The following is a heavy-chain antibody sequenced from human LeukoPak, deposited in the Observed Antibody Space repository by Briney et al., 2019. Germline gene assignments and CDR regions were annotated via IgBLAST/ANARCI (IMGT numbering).Heavy chain of an antibody. CDR1: GFISSDYD. J-gene: IGHJ4*02. CDR3: ARELNAVAHS. D-gene: IGHD6-19*01. Sequence: GGSLRLSCAASGFISSDYDVHWVRQAPGKGLEFVSAITSNGGRTFYANSVKGRFTISRDNSKNALYLQMDSLRAEDTAVYYCARELNAVAHSWGQGTLVTVSS. V-gene: IGHV3-64*01. CDR2: ITSNGGRT.